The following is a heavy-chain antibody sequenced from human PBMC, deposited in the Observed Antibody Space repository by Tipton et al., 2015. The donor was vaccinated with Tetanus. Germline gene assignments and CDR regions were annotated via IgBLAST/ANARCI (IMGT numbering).Heavy chain of an antibody. D-gene: IGHD2-21*02. CDR3: ARDPVVVTAIPYYFDS. J-gene: IGHJ4*02. CDR2: ISSVGNYI. V-gene: IGHV3-21*06. CDR1: GFSFDDFT. Sequence: SLRLSCAAAGFSFDDFTMAWVRQPPGKGLEWVSSISSVGNYIYYADPVKGRFTISRDNAKNSLYLQMNSLRAEDTAVYYCARDPVVVTAIPYYFDSWGQGTVVSVSS.